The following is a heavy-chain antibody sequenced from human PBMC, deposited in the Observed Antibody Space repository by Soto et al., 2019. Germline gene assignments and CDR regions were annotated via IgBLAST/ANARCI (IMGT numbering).Heavy chain of an antibody. V-gene: IGHV1-18*01. D-gene: IGHD6-6*01. CDR2: ISAYNGNT. CDR3: ARDWGYSTSSPFDY. J-gene: IGHJ4*02. CDR1: GYTFTSYG. Sequence: ASVKVSCTASGYTFTSYGFTWVRQDTGQGLEWMGWISAYNGNTNYAQKLQGRVTMTTDTSTSTAYMELRSLRSDDTAVYYCARDWGYSTSSPFDYWGQGTLVTV.